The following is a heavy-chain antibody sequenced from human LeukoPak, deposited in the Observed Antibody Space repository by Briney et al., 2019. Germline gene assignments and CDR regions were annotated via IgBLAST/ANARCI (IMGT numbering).Heavy chain of an antibody. D-gene: IGHD3-16*02. V-gene: IGHV5-51*01. J-gene: IGHJ4*02. CDR3: ARMIGLGEVSPYFDY. CDR1: GYSFTTYW. CDR2: IHPRDSDI. Sequence: GESLKISCKGSGYSFTTYWIARVRQVPGKGLEWMGIIHPRDSDIRYNPPFQGQVTISADKSISTAYLQWNSLKASDTAMYYCARMIGLGEVSPYFDYWGQGSLVTVSS.